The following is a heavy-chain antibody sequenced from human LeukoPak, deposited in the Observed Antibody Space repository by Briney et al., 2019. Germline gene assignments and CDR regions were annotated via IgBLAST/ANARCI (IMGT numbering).Heavy chain of an antibody. J-gene: IGHJ4*02. Sequence: GGSLRLSCAGSGFIFNNYAMHWVRQPPGKGLEWVSGISWNSGTIDYADSVKGRFTISRDNAKNSLYLQMNSLRAEDTAVYYCARDSGTEWELLPVDYWGQGTLVTVSS. D-gene: IGHD1-26*01. V-gene: IGHV3-9*01. CDR1: GFIFNNYA. CDR3: ARDSGTEWELLPVDY. CDR2: ISWNSGTI.